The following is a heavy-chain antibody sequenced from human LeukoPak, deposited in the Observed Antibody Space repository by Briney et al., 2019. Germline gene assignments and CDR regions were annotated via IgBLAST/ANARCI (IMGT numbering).Heavy chain of an antibody. J-gene: IGHJ6*03. CDR2: IYTSGST. CDR3: AGPAGTTKYYYMDV. CDR1: GGSISSGDYY. V-gene: IGHV4-61*02. D-gene: IGHD4-17*01. Sequence: PSQTLSLTCTVSGGSISSGDYYWSWIRQPAGKGLEWIGRIYTSGSTNYNPSLKSRVTISVDTSKNQFSLKLSSVTAADTAVYYCAGPAGTTKYYYMDVWGKGTTVTVSS.